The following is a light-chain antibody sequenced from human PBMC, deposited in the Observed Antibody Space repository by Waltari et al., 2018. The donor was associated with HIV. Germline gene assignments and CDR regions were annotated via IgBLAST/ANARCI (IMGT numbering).Light chain of an antibody. CDR3: QQSYTTHS. V-gene: IGKV1-39*01. CDR1: QSINRY. CDR2: AAS. J-gene: IGKJ4*01. Sequence: DIQMTQSPSSLSASVGDRVTITCRTSQSINRYLNWYQEKPGKVPKLLIYAASILQDGVSSRFSGSGSGADFTLTINSLQPEDFATYYCQQSYTTHSFGGGTKVEIK.